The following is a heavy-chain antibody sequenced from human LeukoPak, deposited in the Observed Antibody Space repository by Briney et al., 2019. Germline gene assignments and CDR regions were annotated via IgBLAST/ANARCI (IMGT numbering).Heavy chain of an antibody. CDR3: AREASYSSSWATFDF. J-gene: IGHJ4*02. CDR2: ISLSSTTI. Sequence: GGSLRFSCAASGFTFSTYNMNWVRQAPGKGLEWVSFISLSSTTIYYADSVKGRFTISRDNAKNSLYLQMNSLRAEDTAVYYCAREASYSSSWATFDFWGQGILVTVSS. V-gene: IGHV3-48*01. D-gene: IGHD6-13*01. CDR1: GFTFSTYN.